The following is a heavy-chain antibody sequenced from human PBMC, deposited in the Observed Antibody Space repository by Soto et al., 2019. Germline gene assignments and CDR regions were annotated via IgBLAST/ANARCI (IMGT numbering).Heavy chain of an antibody. CDR3: AKRKGGYGFGDLDV. D-gene: IGHD5-18*01. Sequence: GGSLRLSCAVSGFTFRSSRMSWVRRAPGKGLVWVSRVNGDGSSTNYADSVKGRFTISRDNAKNTLYLQMNSLRAEDTAVYYCAKRKGGYGFGDLDVWGQGTTVTVSS. V-gene: IGHV3-74*01. J-gene: IGHJ6*02. CDR1: GFTFRSSR. CDR2: VNGDGSST.